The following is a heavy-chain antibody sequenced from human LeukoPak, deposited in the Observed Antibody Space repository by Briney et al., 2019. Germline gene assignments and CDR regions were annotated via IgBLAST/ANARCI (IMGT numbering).Heavy chain of an antibody. Sequence: GGSLRLSCAASGFTFSDYYMSWIRQAPGKGLEWVSYISSTGSNTYYADSVKGRFTISRDNAKNSLYVQMNSLRAEDTAVYYCAKDRDVWGSLLDYWGQGTLVTVSS. CDR3: AKDRDVWGSLLDY. J-gene: IGHJ4*02. D-gene: IGHD3-16*01. CDR2: ISSTGSNT. CDR1: GFTFSDYY. V-gene: IGHV3-11*01.